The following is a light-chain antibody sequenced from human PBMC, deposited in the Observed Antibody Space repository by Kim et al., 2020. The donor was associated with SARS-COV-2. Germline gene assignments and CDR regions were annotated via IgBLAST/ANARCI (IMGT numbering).Light chain of an antibody. Sequence: QSALTQPASVSASPGQSITISCTGTSSDVGGYSYVSWYQQHPGKAPKLMIYDVSKRPSGVSNRFSGSKSGNTASLTISGLQAEDEADYYCSSYASSTTLGVFGGGTQLTVL. J-gene: IGLJ2*01. CDR3: SSYASSTTLGV. CDR1: SSDVGGYSY. CDR2: DVS. V-gene: IGLV2-14*03.